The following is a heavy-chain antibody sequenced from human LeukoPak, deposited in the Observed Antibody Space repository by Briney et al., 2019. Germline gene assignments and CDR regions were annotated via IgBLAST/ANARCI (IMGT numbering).Heavy chain of an antibody. CDR3: ARLSSSAWNSFDF. J-gene: IGHJ4*02. CDR2: MSYTGST. Sequence: GSLRLSCAASGFTFSSYVMHWVRQAPGKGLEWIGSMSYTGSTDYNPSVKSRVTISVDSSKNQFSLKLSSLTAADTAVYHCARLSSSAWNSFDFWGQGTLVTVSS. V-gene: IGHV4-59*08. D-gene: IGHD2-2*01. CDR1: GFTFSSYV.